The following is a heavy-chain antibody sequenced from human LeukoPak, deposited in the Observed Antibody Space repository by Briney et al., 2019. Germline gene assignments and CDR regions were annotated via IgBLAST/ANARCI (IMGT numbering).Heavy chain of an antibody. CDR1: GFTFSNYA. Sequence: GGSLRLSCVASGFTFSNYAMSWVRQAPGMGLEWVSAITGSGGNTYYADSVKGRFTISRDNSKNTVFLQMNSLRAEDTAVYYCAKWGDYDVLTGYYVSDYWGQGTLVTVSS. CDR2: ITGSGGNT. CDR3: AKWGDYDVLTGYYVSDY. V-gene: IGHV3-23*01. J-gene: IGHJ4*02. D-gene: IGHD3-9*01.